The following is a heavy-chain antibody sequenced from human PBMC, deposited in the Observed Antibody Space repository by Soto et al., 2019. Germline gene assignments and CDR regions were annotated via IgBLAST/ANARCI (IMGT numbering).Heavy chain of an antibody. J-gene: IGHJ4*02. D-gene: IGHD6-6*01. CDR3: ARGSGQLAATDY. V-gene: IGHV4-59*01. Sequence: QVQLQESGPGLVKPSETLSLTCTVPGGSISSYYWSWIRQHPGKGLEWIGYIYYSGSTNYNPALKSLVTISVDTSKNQYSLKLSSVTAADTAVYYCARGSGQLAATDYWGQGTLVTVSS. CDR1: GGSISSYY. CDR2: IYYSGST.